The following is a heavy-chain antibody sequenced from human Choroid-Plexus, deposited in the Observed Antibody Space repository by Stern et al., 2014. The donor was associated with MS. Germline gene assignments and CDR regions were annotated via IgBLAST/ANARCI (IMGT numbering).Heavy chain of an antibody. CDR3: AKDRQYLTYFFDH. D-gene: IGHD2/OR15-2a*01. J-gene: IGHJ5*02. CDR1: GFTFGSCP. CDR2: VSYDGSNK. V-gene: IGHV3-30*18. Sequence: VQLVESGGGVVQPGRPLRLSCVPSGFTFGSCPLHWVRQAPGKGLEWGAGVSYDGSNKYYADSVKGRFTISRDNSQNALYMQMSSLRPEDTAVYYCAKDRQYLTYFFDHWGQGSLVTVSS.